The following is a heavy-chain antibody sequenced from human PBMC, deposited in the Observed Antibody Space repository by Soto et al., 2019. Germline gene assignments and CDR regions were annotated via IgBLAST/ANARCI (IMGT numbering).Heavy chain of an antibody. CDR2: IIPILGIA. J-gene: IGHJ6*02. Sequence: SVKVSCKAPGYTFTSYTISCVRQAPGQGLEWMGRIIPILGIANYAQKFQGRVTITADKSTSTAYMELSSLRSEDTAVYYCATYGSGNNEPTYGMDVWGQGTTVTVSS. V-gene: IGHV1-69*02. CDR1: GYTFTSYT. D-gene: IGHD3-10*01. CDR3: ATYGSGNNEPTYGMDV.